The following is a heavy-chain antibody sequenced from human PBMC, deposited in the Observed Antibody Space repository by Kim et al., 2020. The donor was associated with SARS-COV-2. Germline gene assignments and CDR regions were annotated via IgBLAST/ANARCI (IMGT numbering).Heavy chain of an antibody. V-gene: IGHV4-59*08. Sequence: SETLSLTCTVSGGSISSYYWSWIRQPPGKGLEWIGYIYYSGSTNYNPSLKSRVTISVDTSKNQFSLKLSSVTAADTAVYYCARGSGPSKYGMDVWGQGTTVTVSS. CDR2: IYYSGST. D-gene: IGHD6-19*01. CDR3: ARGSGPSKYGMDV. J-gene: IGHJ6*02. CDR1: GGSISSYY.